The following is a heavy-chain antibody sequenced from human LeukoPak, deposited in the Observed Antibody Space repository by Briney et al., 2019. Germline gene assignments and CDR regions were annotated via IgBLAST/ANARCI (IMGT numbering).Heavy chain of an antibody. CDR3: ARDQRRFGEFDAFDI. D-gene: IGHD3-10*01. Sequence: ASVKVSCKASGYTFTSYAMNWVRQAPGQGLEWMGWINTNTGNPTYAQGFTGRFVFSLDTSVSTAYLQISSLKAEDTAVYYCARDQRRFGEFDAFDIWGQGTMVTVSS. J-gene: IGHJ3*02. V-gene: IGHV7-4-1*02. CDR1: GYTFTSYA. CDR2: INTNTGNP.